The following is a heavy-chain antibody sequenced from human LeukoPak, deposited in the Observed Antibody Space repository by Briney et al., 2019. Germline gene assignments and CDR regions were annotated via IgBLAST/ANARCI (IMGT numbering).Heavy chain of an antibody. J-gene: IGHJ5*02. D-gene: IGHD6-19*01. Sequence: GGSLRLSCAASGFTFSSYGMSWVRQAPGKGLEWVSAISGSGGSTYYADSVKGRFTISRDNSKNTLYLQMNSLRAEDTAVYYCAKKGDSSGWYSGWFDPWGQGTLVTVSS. V-gene: IGHV3-23*01. CDR2: ISGSGGST. CDR1: GFTFSSYG. CDR3: AKKGDSSGWYSGWFDP.